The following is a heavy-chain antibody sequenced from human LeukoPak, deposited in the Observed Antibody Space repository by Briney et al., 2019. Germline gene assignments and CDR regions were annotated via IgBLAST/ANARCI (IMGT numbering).Heavy chain of an antibody. CDR3: ARIVSIRSGTYFEDS. CDR2: IDWDDDK. CDR1: GFSLRSTGMC. Sequence: SGPALVKPTQTLTLTCTFSGFSLRSTGMCETWIRQPPGKALEWLARIDWDDDKYYRPSLETRLSISKDTSINQVVLTMTNMEPEDTATYYCARIVSIRSGTYFEDSWGQGTLVTVSS. V-gene: IGHV2-70*11. J-gene: IGHJ4*02. D-gene: IGHD1-26*01.